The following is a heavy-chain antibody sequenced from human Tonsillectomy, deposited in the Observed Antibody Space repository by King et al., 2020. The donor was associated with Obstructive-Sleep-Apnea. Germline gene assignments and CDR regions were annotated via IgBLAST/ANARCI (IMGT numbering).Heavy chain of an antibody. V-gene: IGHV4-31*03. CDR3: ARDARAEYDILTGTTIFDY. Sequence: VQLQESGPGLVKPSQTLSLTCTVSGGSISSVGYYWSWIRQHPGKGLEWIGYIYYSGSTYYNPSLKSRVTISVDTSKNQFSLKLSSVTAADTAVYYCARDARAEYDILTGTTIFDYWGQGTLVTVSS. CDR1: GGSISSVGYY. CDR2: IYYSGST. D-gene: IGHD3-9*01. J-gene: IGHJ4*02.